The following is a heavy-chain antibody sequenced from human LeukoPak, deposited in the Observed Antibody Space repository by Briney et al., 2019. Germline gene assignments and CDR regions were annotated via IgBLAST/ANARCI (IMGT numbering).Heavy chain of an antibody. D-gene: IGHD3-22*01. J-gene: IGHJ4*02. CDR1: GFTFSSYA. V-gene: IGHV3-23*01. CDR3: AEPEGGYYDIRPD. Sequence: TGGSLRLSCAASGFTFSSYAMSWARQAPGKGLEWVSAISGSGGSTYYADSVKGRFTISRDNSKNTLYLQMNSLRAEDTAVYYCAEPEGGYYDIRPDWGQGTLVTVSS. CDR2: ISGSGGST.